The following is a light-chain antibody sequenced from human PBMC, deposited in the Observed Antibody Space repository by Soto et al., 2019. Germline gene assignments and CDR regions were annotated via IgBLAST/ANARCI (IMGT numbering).Light chain of an antibody. CDR2: DAS. J-gene: IGKJ1*01. V-gene: IGKV3-15*01. CDR3: LHYNKWPRWT. CDR1: QSVSSD. Sequence: EIVMTQSPATLSVSPGERATLSCRASQSVSSDLAWYQQKPGQAPRLLIYDASSRATGIPARFSGSGSGTEFTLTISSPQSEDFAVYYCLHYNKWPRWTFGQGTKVDIK.